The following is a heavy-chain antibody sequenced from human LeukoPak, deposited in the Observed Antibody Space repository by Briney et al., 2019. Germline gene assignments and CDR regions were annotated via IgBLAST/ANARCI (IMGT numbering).Heavy chain of an antibody. V-gene: IGHV1-2*02. D-gene: IGHD6-6*01. J-gene: IGHJ3*02. Sequence: GASVKVSCKASGYTFTGYYMHWVRQAPGQGLEWMGWINPNSGGTNYAQKFQGRVTMTRDTSISTAYMELSRLRSDDTAVYYCAREGSSSSGVAFDIWGQGTMVTVSS. CDR3: AREGSSSSGVAFDI. CDR1: GYTFTGYY. CDR2: INPNSGGT.